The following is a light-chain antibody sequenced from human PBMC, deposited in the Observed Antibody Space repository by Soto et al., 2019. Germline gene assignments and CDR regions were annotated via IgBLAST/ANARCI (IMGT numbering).Light chain of an antibody. V-gene: IGLV2-14*01. CDR1: SSDVGGYNY. Sequence: QSVLPQPPSASGSPGQSVTISCNGTSSDVGGYNYVSWYQQHPGKAPKLMIYDVSNRPSGVSNRFSGSKSGNTASLTISGLQAEDEADYYCSSYTSSSTLFVFGTGTKVTV. J-gene: IGLJ1*01. CDR2: DVS. CDR3: SSYTSSSTLFV.